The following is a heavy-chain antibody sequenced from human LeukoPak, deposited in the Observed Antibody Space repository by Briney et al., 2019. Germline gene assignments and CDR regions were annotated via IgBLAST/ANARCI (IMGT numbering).Heavy chain of an antibody. V-gene: IGHV3-21*01. CDR1: GFTFSSYS. D-gene: IGHD3-22*01. CDR2: ISSSSSYI. CDR3: ARVYGSGYYYVSNY. Sequence: GGSLRLSCAASGFTFSSYSMNWVRQAPGKGLEWVSSISSSSSYIYYADSVKGRFTISRDNAKNSLYLQMNSLRAEDTAVYYCARVYGSGYYYVSNYWGQGTLVTVSS. J-gene: IGHJ4*02.